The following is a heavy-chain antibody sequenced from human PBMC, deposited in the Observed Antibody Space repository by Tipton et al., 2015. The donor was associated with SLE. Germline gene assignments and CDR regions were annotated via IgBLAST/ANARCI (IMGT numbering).Heavy chain of an antibody. CDR3: AKDGYSGYIDY. V-gene: IGHV3-23*01. CDR2: ISGSGDST. Sequence: GSLRLSCAASGFTFSSYAMSWVRQAPGKGLEWVSAISGSGDSTYYADSVKGRFTISRDNFKSTLYLQMNSLRAEDTALYYCAKDGYSGYIDYWGQGILVTVSS. D-gene: IGHD5-12*01. J-gene: IGHJ4*02. CDR1: GFTFSSYA.